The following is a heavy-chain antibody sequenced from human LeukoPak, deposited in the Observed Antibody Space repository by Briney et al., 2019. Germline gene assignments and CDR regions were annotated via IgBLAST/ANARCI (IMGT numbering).Heavy chain of an antibody. CDR2: IYYSGST. Sequence: PSETLSLTCTVSGGSISSSSYYWAWIRQPPGKGLEWIGSIYYSGSTYYNPSLKSRVTISVDTSKNQFSLKLSSVTAADTAVYYCARTSTIAVAGTGFDYWGQGTLVTVSS. D-gene: IGHD6-19*01. V-gene: IGHV4-39*01. J-gene: IGHJ4*02. CDR3: ARTSTIAVAGTGFDY. CDR1: GGSISSSSYY.